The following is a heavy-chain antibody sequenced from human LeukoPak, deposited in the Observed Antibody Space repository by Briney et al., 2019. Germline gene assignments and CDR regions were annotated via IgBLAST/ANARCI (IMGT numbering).Heavy chain of an antibody. V-gene: IGHV3-66*01. CDR1: GFTISSNY. J-gene: IGHJ6*02. CDR3: ARSTSNYGMDV. Sequence: QPGGSLRLSCAASGFTISSNYMSWVRQAPGKGLEWVSVIYSGGSTYYADSVKGRFTISRDNSKNTLYLQMNSLRAEDTAVYYCARSTSNYGMDVWGQGTTVTVSS. CDR2: IYSGGST. D-gene: IGHD1/OR15-1a*01.